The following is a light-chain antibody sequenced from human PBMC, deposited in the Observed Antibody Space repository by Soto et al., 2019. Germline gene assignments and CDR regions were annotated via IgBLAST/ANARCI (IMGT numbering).Light chain of an antibody. J-gene: IGLJ1*01. V-gene: IGLV2-8*01. CDR3: SSYAGTFFV. CDR2: EVS. CDR1: SSDVGGYNY. Sequence: QSALTQPASASGSPGQSVTISCTGTSSDVGGYNYVSWYEQHPGKAPKLMIYEVSKRPSGVPDRFSGSKSGNTASLTVSGLQAEDEADYYCSSYAGTFFVFGTGTKLTVL.